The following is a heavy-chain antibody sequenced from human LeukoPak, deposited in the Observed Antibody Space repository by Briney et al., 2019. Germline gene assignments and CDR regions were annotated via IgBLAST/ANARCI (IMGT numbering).Heavy chain of an antibody. CDR3: AIDGSGASLILPNDDY. D-gene: IGHD3-10*01. V-gene: IGHV1-24*01. CDR1: GYTLTELS. Sequence: ASVKVSCKVSGYTLTELSMHWVRQAPGKGLEWMGGFDPEDGETIYAQKFQGRVTMTEDTSTDTAYMELSSLRSEDTAVYYCAIDGSGASLILPNDDYWGQGTLVTVSS. CDR2: FDPEDGET. J-gene: IGHJ4*02.